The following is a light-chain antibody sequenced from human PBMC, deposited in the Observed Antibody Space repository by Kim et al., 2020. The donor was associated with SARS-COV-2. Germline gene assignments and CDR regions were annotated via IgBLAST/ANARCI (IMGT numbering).Light chain of an antibody. CDR2: LAS. V-gene: IGKV1-5*03. CDR1: QSISTW. J-gene: IGKJ2*01. Sequence: SASVGDRGTSTCRASQSISTWLAWYQQKPGKAPNLLIYLASTLQSGVPSRFIGSGSGTEFTLTIDSLQPDDFATYYCQHYSRFPYTFGQGTKLEI. CDR3: QHYSRFPYT.